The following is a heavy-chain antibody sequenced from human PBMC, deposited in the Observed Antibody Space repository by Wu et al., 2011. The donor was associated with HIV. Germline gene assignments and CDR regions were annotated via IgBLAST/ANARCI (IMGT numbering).Heavy chain of an antibody. D-gene: IGHD4-17*01. CDR1: GYNFTGHY. CDR2: INPNSGDT. Sequence: QVQLVQSGAEVKKPGASVKVSCKASGYNFTGHYLHWVRQAPGQGLEWMGWINPNSGDTDYVQTFQGRVTMTRDTSDSAAYMELGRLTSDDTAVYYCARELRRDDYWGQGTLVTVSS. CDR3: ARELRRDDY. V-gene: IGHV1-2*02. J-gene: IGHJ4*02.